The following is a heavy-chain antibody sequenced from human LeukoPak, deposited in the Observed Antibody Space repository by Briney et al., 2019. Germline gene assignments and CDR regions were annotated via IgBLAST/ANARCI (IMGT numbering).Heavy chain of an antibody. J-gene: IGHJ6*03. CDR2: INPNSGST. CDR3: ARGVGDYDFWSGYYYYYMDV. CDR1: GYTFTGYY. V-gene: IGHV1-8*03. D-gene: IGHD3-3*01. Sequence: ASVKVSCKASGYTFTGYYMHWVRQAPGQGLEWMGWINPNSGSTGYAQKFQGRVTITRNTSISTAYMELSSLRSEDTAVYYCARGVGDYDFWSGYYYYYMDVWGKGTTVTVSS.